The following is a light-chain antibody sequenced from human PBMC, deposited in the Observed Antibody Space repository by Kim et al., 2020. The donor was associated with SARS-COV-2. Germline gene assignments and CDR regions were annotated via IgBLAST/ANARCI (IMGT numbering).Light chain of an antibody. J-gene: IGKJ2*01. Sequence: SASVGDRVNITCRASQSISSWLAWYQQKPGKAPKLLIYKASSLESGVPSRFSGSGSGTEFTLTISSLQPDDFATYYCQQYNSYPYTFGQGTKLEIK. CDR1: QSISSW. V-gene: IGKV1-5*03. CDR2: KAS. CDR3: QQYNSYPYT.